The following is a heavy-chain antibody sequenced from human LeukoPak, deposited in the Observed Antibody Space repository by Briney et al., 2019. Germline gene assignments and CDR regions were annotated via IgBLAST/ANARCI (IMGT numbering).Heavy chain of an antibody. CDR1: GYTFTSYG. D-gene: IGHD6-13*01. CDR2: ISAYNGNT. J-gene: IGHJ5*02. Sequence: ASVKVSCKASGYTFTSYGISWVRQAPGQGLEWMGWISAYNGNTNYAQKLQGRVTMTTDTSTSTAYMELRSLRSDDTVVYYCARVPVSGYSSSWYGFGFNWFDPWGQGTLVTVSS. CDR3: ARVPVSGYSSSWYGFGFNWFDP. V-gene: IGHV1-18*01.